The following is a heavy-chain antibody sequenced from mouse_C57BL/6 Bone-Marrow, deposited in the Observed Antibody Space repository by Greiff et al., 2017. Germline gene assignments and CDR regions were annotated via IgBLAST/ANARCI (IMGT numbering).Heavy chain of an antibody. J-gene: IGHJ4*01. CDR2: ISNGGGST. CDR3: ASSSGYAMDY. D-gene: IGHD3-2*02. CDR1: GFTFSDYY. V-gene: IGHV5-12*01. Sequence: DVHLVESGGGLVQPGGSLKLSCAASGFTFSDYYMYWVRQTPEKRLEWVAYISNGGGSTYYPDTVKGRFTISRDNAKNTLYLQMSRLKSEDTAMYYCASSSGYAMDYWGQGTSVTVSS.